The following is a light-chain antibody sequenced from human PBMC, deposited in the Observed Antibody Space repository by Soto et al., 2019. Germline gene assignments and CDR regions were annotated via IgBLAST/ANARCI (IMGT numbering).Light chain of an antibody. Sequence: IVLTQSPGTLSLSPGERATLSCMASQSVSNNYLAWYQQKPGQAPRLLIYGASSRATGIPDRFSGSGSGTDFTLTISSLEPEDIAVYYCQHRMNWPLTFGQGTLLEIK. CDR1: QSVSNNY. CDR3: QHRMNWPLT. J-gene: IGKJ5*01. V-gene: IGKV3D-20*02. CDR2: GAS.